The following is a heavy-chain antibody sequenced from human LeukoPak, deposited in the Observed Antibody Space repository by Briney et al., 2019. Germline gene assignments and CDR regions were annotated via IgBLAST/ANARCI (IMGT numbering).Heavy chain of an antibody. V-gene: IGHV4-38-2*02. CDR2: IYHSGNT. Sequence: SETLSLTCSVSGYSISSGYYWGWIRQPPGKGLEWIGSIYHSGNTYYNPSLKSRITISVDTSKNQFSLKLSSVTAADTAVYYCARHSGEEHYYYDSSGYYRGVFDYWGQGTLVTVSS. CDR1: GYSISSGYY. J-gene: IGHJ4*02. D-gene: IGHD3-22*01. CDR3: ARHSGEEHYYYDSSGYYRGVFDY.